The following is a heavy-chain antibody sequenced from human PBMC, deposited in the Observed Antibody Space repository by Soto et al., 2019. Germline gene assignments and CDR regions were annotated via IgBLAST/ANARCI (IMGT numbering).Heavy chain of an antibody. Sequence: QVQLVQSGAEVKKPGSSVKVSCKASGGTFSSYAISWVRQAPGQGLEWMGGIIPIFGTANYAQKFQGRVTITADKSTSTAYMELRSLRSEDTAVYYCARGRYYYDSSGYRRHYYYGMDVWGQGTTVTVSS. CDR3: ARGRYYYDSSGYRRHYYYGMDV. D-gene: IGHD3-22*01. V-gene: IGHV1-69*06. CDR1: GGTFSSYA. J-gene: IGHJ6*02. CDR2: IIPIFGTA.